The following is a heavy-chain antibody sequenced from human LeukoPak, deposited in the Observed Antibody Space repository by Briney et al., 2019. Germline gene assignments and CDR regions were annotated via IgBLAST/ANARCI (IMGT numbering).Heavy chain of an antibody. CDR2: ISSSSSYI. CDR1: GFTFSSYS. Sequence: PGGSLRLSCAASGFTFSSYSMNWVRQAPGKGLEWVSSISSSSSYIYYADSVKGRFTISRDNAKNSLYLQMNSLRAEDTAVCYCARDLGIIMVRGMIDPWGQGTLVTVSS. D-gene: IGHD3-10*01. CDR3: ARDLGIIMVRGMIDP. V-gene: IGHV3-21*01. J-gene: IGHJ5*02.